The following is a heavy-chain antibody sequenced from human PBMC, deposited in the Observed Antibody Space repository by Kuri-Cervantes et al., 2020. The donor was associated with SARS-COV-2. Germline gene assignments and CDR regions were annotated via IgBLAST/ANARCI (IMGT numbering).Heavy chain of an antibody. D-gene: IGHD6-19*01. CDR1: GFTFDDYA. CDR2: ISWNSGSI. Sequence: SLKISCAASGFTFDDYAMHWVRQAPGKGLEWVSGISWNSGSIGYADSVKGRFTISRDNAKNSLYLQMNSLRAEDTAVYYCSPSHFSGWYYFDYWGQGTLVTVSS. V-gene: IGHV3-9*01. J-gene: IGHJ4*02. CDR3: SPSHFSGWYYFDY.